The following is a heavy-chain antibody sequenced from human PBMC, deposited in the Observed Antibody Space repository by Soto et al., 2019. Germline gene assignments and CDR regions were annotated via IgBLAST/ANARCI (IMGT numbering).Heavy chain of an antibody. V-gene: IGHV4-59*01. CDR3: ARGGYNWNDVTDY. CDR1: GGYISNYD. CDR2: IYYRGST. Sequence: SEILSLTCIVAGGYISNYDCRWIRKPPGKGLEWIGYIYYRGSTNYNPSLKSRVTISVDTSKNQFSLKLSSVTAADTAVYYCARGGYNWNDVTDYWGQGTRVTVSS. D-gene: IGHD1-20*01. J-gene: IGHJ4*02.